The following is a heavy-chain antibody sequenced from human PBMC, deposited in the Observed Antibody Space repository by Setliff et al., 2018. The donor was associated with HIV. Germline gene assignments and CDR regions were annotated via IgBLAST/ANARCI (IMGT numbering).Heavy chain of an antibody. CDR3: ARPRLYNSALEY. CDR2: IYSGGST. Sequence: GSLRLSCAASGFSVSNNYMSWVRQAPGKGLEWVSTIYSGGSTYHADSVKGRFTLSRDNSKNALYLQMDSLRPEDTAVYYCARPRLYNSALEYWGQGALVTVSS. D-gene: IGHD3-10*01. J-gene: IGHJ4*02. V-gene: IGHV3-66*02. CDR1: GFSVSNNY.